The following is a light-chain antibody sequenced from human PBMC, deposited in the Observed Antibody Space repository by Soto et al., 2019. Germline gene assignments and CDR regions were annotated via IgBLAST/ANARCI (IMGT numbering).Light chain of an antibody. V-gene: IGKV3-20*01. CDR3: QQYCCSLLS. Sequence: EIVLTQSLGTLSLSPGEGATLSCRASQSVSNNFVAWYQQRPGKAPRLLIYGSSSRASGIPDRFSGSGSGTDFTLTISRLEPEDFAVYYCQQYCCSLLSFGGGTKVDIK. CDR2: GSS. CDR1: QSVSNNF. J-gene: IGKJ4*01.